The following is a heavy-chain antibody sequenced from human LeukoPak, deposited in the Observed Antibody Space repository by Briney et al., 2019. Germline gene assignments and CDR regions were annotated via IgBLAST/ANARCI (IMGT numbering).Heavy chain of an antibody. CDR1: GYTFTSYY. V-gene: IGHV1-46*01. CDR2: INPSGGST. Sequence: ASVKVSCKASGYTFTSYYMHWVRQAPGQGLEWMGIINPSGGSTSYAQKFQGRVTMTRDTSISTAYMELSRLRSDDTAAYYCARELGDYFDYWGQGTLVTVSS. J-gene: IGHJ4*02. CDR3: ARELGDYFDY. D-gene: IGHD3-16*01.